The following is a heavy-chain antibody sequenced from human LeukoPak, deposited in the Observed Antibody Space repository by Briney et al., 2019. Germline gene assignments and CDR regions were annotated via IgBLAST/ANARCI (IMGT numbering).Heavy chain of an antibody. CDR1: GGSISTRSYY. D-gene: IGHD1-1*01. V-gene: IGHV4-39*01. CDR2: IYYSGST. Sequence: PSETLSLTCTVSGGSISTRSYYWGWIRQPPRKGLEWIGSIYYSGSTYYNPSLKSRVTISVDTSKNQFSLKLRSVTAADTAVFYCAKNDGVSFGLDYWGQGALVTVSS. J-gene: IGHJ4*02. CDR3: AKNDGVSFGLDY.